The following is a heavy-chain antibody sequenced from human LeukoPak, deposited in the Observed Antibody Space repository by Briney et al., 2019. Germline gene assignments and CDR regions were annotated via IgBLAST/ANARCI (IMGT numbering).Heavy chain of an antibody. CDR1: GGSISSGDYY. CDR3: ARGNCSGGSCYYGY. Sequence: KTSETLSLTCTVSGGSISSGDYYWSWIRQPPGKGLEWIGYIYYSGSTNYNPSLKSRVTISVDTSKNQFSLKLSSVTAADTAVYYCARGNCSGGSCYYGYWGQGTLVTVSS. D-gene: IGHD2-15*01. J-gene: IGHJ4*02. CDR2: IYYSGST. V-gene: IGHV4-61*08.